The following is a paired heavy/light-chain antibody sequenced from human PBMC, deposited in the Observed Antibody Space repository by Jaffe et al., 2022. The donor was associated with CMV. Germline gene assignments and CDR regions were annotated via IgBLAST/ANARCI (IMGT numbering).Heavy chain of an antibody. V-gene: IGHV5-10-1*03. CDR2: IDPSDSYT. CDR1: GYSFTNYW. D-gene: IGHD1-1*01. J-gene: IGHJ4*02. CDR3: ARHEGTLQEPAFDN. Sequence: EVQLVQSGAEVKKPGESLRISCKGFGYSFTNYWISWVRQMPGKGLEWMGRIDPSDSYTDYSPSFQGHVTISVDKSISTAYLQWSSLKASDTAMYYCARHEGTLQEPAFDNWGQGTLVTVSS.
Light chain of an antibody. Sequence: SYELTQPPSVSVSPGQTASITCSGDKLGDKYACWYQQKPGQSPVVVIYQDTKRPSGIPERFSGSNSGNTATLTISGTQAMDEADYYCQAWDSNTVVFGGGTRLTVL. J-gene: IGLJ2*01. CDR1: KLGDKY. CDR2: QDT. CDR3: QAWDSNTVV. V-gene: IGLV3-1*01.